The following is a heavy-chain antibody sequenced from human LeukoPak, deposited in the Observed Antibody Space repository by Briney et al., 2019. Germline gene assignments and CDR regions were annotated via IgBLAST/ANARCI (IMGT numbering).Heavy chain of an antibody. CDR2: IYYSGST. D-gene: IGHD3-9*01. CDR3: ARGGKYYDILTGYYGMDV. V-gene: IGHV4-61*01. CDR1: GGSVSSGSYY. Sequence: SETLSLTCTVSGGSVSSGSYYWSWIRQPPGKGLEGIGYIYYSGSTNYNPSLKSRVTITVDTAQNQFSLKLGSVTAADTAVYYCARGGKYYDILTGYYGMDVWGKGTTVTVSS. J-gene: IGHJ6*04.